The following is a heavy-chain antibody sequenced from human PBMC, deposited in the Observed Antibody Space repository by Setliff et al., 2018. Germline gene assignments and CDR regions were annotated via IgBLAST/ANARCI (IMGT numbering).Heavy chain of an antibody. CDR1: GFTFSSYS. V-gene: IGHV3-30*04. CDR3: ARVGQATVVTAIHGALDY. CDR2: VSHDENTK. D-gene: IGHD2-21*02. Sequence: PGESLRLSCAASGFTFSSYSIHWVRQAPGKGLEWVAVVSHDENTKYYADSVKDRFIISRDNSKNTVYLQMNSLRAADTAVYHCARVGQATVVTAIHGALDYWGQGTLVTVSS. J-gene: IGHJ4*02.